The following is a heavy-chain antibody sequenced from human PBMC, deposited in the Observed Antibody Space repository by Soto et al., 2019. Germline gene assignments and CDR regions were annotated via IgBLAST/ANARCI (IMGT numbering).Heavy chain of an antibody. V-gene: IGHV1-69*01. Sequence: QVQLVQSGAEVKKPGSSVKVSCKASGGTFNTYSISWVRQAPGQGLEWMGGSLPIFVTAHYAQHFQGRVTITADESTSTAYMELSSLRSDDTAVYYCAREGLYTKSSYCYGRDVWGQGTTVTVSS. CDR1: GGTFNTYS. CDR3: AREGLYTKSSYCYGRDV. CDR2: SLPIFVTA. J-gene: IGHJ6*02. D-gene: IGHD2-2*02.